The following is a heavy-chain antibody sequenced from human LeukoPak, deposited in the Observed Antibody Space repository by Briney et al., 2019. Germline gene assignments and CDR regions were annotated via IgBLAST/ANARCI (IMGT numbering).Heavy chain of an antibody. CDR2: IIPIFGTA. J-gene: IGHJ4*02. Sequence: ASVKVSRKASGGTFSSYAISWVRQAPGQGLEWMGGIIPIFGTANYAQKSQGRVTITTDESTSTAYMELSSLRSEDTAVYYCARGGKYCTNGVCSRAHFDYWGQGTLVTVSS. D-gene: IGHD2-8*01. CDR3: ARGGKYCTNGVCSRAHFDY. CDR1: GGTFSSYA. V-gene: IGHV1-69*05.